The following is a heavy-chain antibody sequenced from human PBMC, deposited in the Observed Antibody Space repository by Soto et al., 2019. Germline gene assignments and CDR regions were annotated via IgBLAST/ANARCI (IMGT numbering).Heavy chain of an antibody. V-gene: IGHV4-34*01. J-gene: IGHJ5*02. CDR1: GGSFSGYY. CDR2: INHSGST. CDR3: ARGRGPRYCSGGSCYSGRFWFDP. Sequence: SETLSLTCAVYGGSFSGYYWSWIRQPPGKGLEWIGEINHSGSTNYNPSLKSRVTISVDTSKNQFSLKLSSVTAADTAVYYCARGRGPRYCSGGSCYSGRFWFDPWGQGTLVTVSS. D-gene: IGHD2-15*01.